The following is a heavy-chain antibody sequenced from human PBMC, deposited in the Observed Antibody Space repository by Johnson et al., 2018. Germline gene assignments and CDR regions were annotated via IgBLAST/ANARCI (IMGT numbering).Heavy chain of an antibody. CDR2: IRWDGGST. CDR3: AMALDDSSGYAQH. CDR1: GFTFDDYT. Sequence: VQLVQSGGVVVQPGGSLRLSCAASGFTFDDYTMHWVRQAPGKGLEWVSLIRWDGGSTYYADSVKGRFTISRDNSKNSLYLQMNSLRTEDTALYYCAMALDDSSGYAQHWGQGTLVTVSS. J-gene: IGHJ1*01. V-gene: IGHV3-43*01. D-gene: IGHD3-22*01.